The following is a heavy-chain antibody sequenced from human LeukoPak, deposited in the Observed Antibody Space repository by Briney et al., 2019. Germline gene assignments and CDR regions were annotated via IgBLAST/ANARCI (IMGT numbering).Heavy chain of an antibody. J-gene: IGHJ5*02. Sequence: PSETLSLTCAVYGGSFSGYYWSWIRQPPGKGLEWIGEINHSGSTNYNPFLKSRVTISVDTSKNQFSLKLSSVTAADTAVYYCARGPKYYDFWSGYYTNWFDPWGQGTLVTVSS. CDR3: ARGPKYYDFWSGYYTNWFDP. D-gene: IGHD3-3*01. V-gene: IGHV4-34*01. CDR1: GGSFSGYY. CDR2: INHSGST.